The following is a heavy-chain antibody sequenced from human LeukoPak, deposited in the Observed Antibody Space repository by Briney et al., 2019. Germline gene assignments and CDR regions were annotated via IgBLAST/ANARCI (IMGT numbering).Heavy chain of an antibody. Sequence: GESLKISCKGSGYSFTSYWIGWVRQMPGKGLEWMGIIYPGDSDTRYSPSFQGQVTISADKSISTAYLQWSSLKASDTAMYYCARRKEQWLAGGGYDNWFDPWGQGTLVTVSS. CDR3: ARRKEQWLAGGGYDNWFDP. J-gene: IGHJ5*02. CDR1: GYSFTSYW. V-gene: IGHV5-51*01. CDR2: IYPGDSDT. D-gene: IGHD6-19*01.